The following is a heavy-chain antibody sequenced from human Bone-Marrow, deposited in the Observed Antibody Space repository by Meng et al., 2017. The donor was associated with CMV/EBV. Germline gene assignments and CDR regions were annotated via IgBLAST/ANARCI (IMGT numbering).Heavy chain of an antibody. CDR1: GFTFSSYW. J-gene: IGHJ5*02. Sequence: GESLKISCAASGFTFSSYWMSWVRQAPGKGLEWVANIKQDGSEKYYVDSVKGRFTISRDNAKNSLYLQMNSLRAEDTAVYYCARGGAVAGPRGWFDPWGQGNLVTVYS. CDR3: ARGGAVAGPRGWFDP. D-gene: IGHD6-19*01. CDR2: IKQDGSEK. V-gene: IGHV3-7*01.